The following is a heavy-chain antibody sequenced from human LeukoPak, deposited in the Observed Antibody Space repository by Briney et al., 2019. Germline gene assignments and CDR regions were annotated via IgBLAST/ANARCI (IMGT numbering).Heavy chain of an antibody. Sequence: GASVKVSCKASGYTFTSYGISWVRQAPGQGLEWMGWISAYNGNTNYAQKLQGRVTMTTDTSTTTAYMELRTLISGDTAVYYCARDSGGATLDYWGQGTLVTVSS. CDR2: ISAYNGNT. J-gene: IGHJ4*02. V-gene: IGHV1-18*01. CDR1: GYTFTSYG. CDR3: ARDSGGATLDY. D-gene: IGHD1-26*01.